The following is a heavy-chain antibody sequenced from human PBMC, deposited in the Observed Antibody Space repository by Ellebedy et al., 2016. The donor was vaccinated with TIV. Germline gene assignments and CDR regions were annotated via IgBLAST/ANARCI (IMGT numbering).Heavy chain of an antibody. J-gene: IGHJ4*02. CDR3: ARHRIAADIYYFDY. Sequence: GESLKISCKISGYTFTTYWIGWVRQMPGKGLEWMGIIYPGDSDTRYSPSFQGQVTISADKSSSTAYLQWSSLTASDTAVYYCARHRIAADIYYFDYWGQGTLVAVSS. V-gene: IGHV5-51*01. D-gene: IGHD6-13*01. CDR1: GYTFTTYW. CDR2: IYPGDSDT.